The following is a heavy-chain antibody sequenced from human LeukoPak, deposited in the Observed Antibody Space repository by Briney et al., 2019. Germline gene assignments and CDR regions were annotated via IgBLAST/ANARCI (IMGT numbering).Heavy chain of an antibody. D-gene: IGHD6-19*01. V-gene: IGHV1-18*01. CDR1: VYTFTSYV. Sequence: AAVKVSCKPSVYTFTSYVLRWVRQAPRRGGEGMGWISAYYGNTNYAQKHQGRVTMSTDTSTSTAYMELRSLRSGDTGVYYCARVWVRQWLPTWAFGMWGQGTMVTVSS. CDR3: ARVWVRQWLPTWAFGM. J-gene: IGHJ3*02. CDR2: ISAYYGNT.